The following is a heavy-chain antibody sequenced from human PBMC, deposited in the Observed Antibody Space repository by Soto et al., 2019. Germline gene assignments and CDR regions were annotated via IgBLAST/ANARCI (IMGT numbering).Heavy chain of an antibody. Sequence: EVQLVESGGGLVQPGESLRLSCAASGFTFSYYWMHWVRQTPGKGLLWVSHIHNDGSRTTYADSVKGRFTISRDNARNTVSLPMNSLGDDDTAVYYCARGDRGAFDLWGQGTAVTVSS. CDR3: ARGDRGAFDL. CDR1: GFTFSYYW. J-gene: IGHJ3*01. CDR2: IHNDGSRT. V-gene: IGHV3-74*03. D-gene: IGHD1-26*01.